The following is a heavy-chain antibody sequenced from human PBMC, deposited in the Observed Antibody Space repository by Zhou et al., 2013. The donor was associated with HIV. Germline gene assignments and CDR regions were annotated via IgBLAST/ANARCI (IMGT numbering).Heavy chain of an antibody. CDR1: GYTFTDYY. V-gene: IGHV1-2*02. D-gene: IGHD2-21*02. J-gene: IGHJ6*02. Sequence: QEQLVQSGADVRKPGASVKVSCKASGYTFTDYYMHWVRQAPGQGLEWMGWINSNSGGTNYAQKLQGRVTMTTDKSTSTAYMELRSLRSDDTAVYYCARWAVAVTAHNYGMDVWGQGTTVTVSS. CDR2: INSNSGGT. CDR3: ARWAVAVTAHNYGMDV.